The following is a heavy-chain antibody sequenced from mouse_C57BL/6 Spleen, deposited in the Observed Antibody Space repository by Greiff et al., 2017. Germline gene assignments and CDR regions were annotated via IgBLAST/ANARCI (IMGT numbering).Heavy chain of an antibody. Sequence: VQVVESGPELVKPGASVKISCKASGYAFSSSWMNWVKQRPGKGLEWIGRIYPGDGDTNYNGKFKGKATLTAAKSSSTAYMQLSRLTSEDSAVYFCATYYSSYMSRDFGVWGTGTTVTVAS. CDR1: GYAFSSSW. D-gene: IGHD2-5*01. CDR3: ATYYSSYMSRDFGV. CDR2: IYPGDGDT. V-gene: IGHV1-82*01. J-gene: IGHJ1*03.